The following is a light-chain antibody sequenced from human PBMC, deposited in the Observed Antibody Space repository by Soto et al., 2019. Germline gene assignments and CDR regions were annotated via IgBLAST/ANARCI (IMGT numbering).Light chain of an antibody. J-gene: IGLJ1*01. Sequence: SALTQHPCGSGYPGQSINISCTGSSSDVGTYNLVSWYQQHPGNAPRLVIYEGSKRPSGVSNRFSGSKSGSTATLTISGLQAEDEAVFYCCSYADGRTYVFGNGTKLTVL. CDR3: CSYADGRTYV. V-gene: IGLV2-23*01. CDR2: EGS. CDR1: SSDVGTYNL.